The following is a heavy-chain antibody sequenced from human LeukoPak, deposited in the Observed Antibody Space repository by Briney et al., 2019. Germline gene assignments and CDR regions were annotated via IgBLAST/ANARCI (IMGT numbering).Heavy chain of an antibody. J-gene: IGHJ4*02. V-gene: IGHV3-15*01. CDR1: GLTVSNAW. D-gene: IGHD1-1*01. Sequence: PGGSLGLSCAASGLTVSNAWMSWVRQAPGKGLEWVGRIRRKTDGGTIDYAVPVKGRFTISRDDSKNTLYLQMNSLKTEDTAVYYCTTLYNPDYWGQGTLVTVSS. CDR3: TTLYNPDY. CDR2: IRRKTDGGTI.